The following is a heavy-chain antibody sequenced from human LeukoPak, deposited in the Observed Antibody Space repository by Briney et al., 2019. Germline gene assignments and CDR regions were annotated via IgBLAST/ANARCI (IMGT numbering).Heavy chain of an antibody. CDR1: GGSFSGYY. V-gene: IGHV4-34*01. J-gene: IGHJ4*02. D-gene: IGHD4-17*01. CDR3: ARGIRLRPTIDY. Sequence: SETLSLTCAVYGGSFSGYYWSWIRQPPGKGLGWIGEINHSGSTNYNPSLKSRVTISVDTSKNQFSLKLSSVTAADTAVYYCARGIRLRPTIDYWGQGTLVTVSS. CDR2: INHSGST.